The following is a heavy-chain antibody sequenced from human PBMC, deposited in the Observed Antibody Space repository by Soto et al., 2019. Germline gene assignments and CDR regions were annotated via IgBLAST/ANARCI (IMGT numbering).Heavy chain of an antibody. D-gene: IGHD6-13*01. CDR2: INHSGST. CDR1: GGSFSGYY. CDR3: ARSGAAVGRWFDP. V-gene: IGHV4-34*01. J-gene: IGHJ5*02. Sequence: SETLSLTCAVYGGSFSGYYWSWIRQPPGKGLEWIGEINHSGSTNYNPSLKSRVTISVDTSKNQFSLKLSSVTAADTAVYYCARSGAAVGRWFDPSGQGTLVTVSS.